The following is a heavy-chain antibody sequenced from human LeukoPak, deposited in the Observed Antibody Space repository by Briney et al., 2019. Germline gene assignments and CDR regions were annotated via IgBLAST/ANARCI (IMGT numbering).Heavy chain of an antibody. CDR1: GGSFSGYY. Sequence: SETLSLTCAVYGGSFSGYYWSWIRQPPGKGLEWIGEINHSGSTNYNPSLESRVTISVDTSKNQFSLKLSSVTAADTAVYYCTRGDGYMSFDYWGQGTLVTVSS. CDR3: TRGDGYMSFDY. J-gene: IGHJ4*02. V-gene: IGHV4-34*01. D-gene: IGHD5-24*01. CDR2: INHSGST.